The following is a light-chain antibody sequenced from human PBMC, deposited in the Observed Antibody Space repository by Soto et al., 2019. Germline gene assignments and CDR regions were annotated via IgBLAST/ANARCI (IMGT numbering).Light chain of an antibody. J-gene: IGKJ4*01. CDR2: DTS. Sequence: DIVLTQSPATLSASPGKRATLSCRASQSVSSNLAWYQQKPGQAPRLLIYDTSTRATDFPARFSGSGSGTEFTLTISSLQSEDFAVYYCQHYNIWPHMLAFGGGTKVEI. CDR1: QSVSSN. CDR3: QHYNIWPHMLA. V-gene: IGKV3-15*01.